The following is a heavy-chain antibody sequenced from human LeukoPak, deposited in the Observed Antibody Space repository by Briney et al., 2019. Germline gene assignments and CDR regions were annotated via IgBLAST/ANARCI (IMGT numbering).Heavy chain of an antibody. CDR1: GFTLSNYW. D-gene: IGHD3-22*01. CDR3: ARALYDSSGC. V-gene: IGHV3-7*03. Sequence: GGSLRLSCAASGFTLSNYWMTWVRQAPGKGLEWVANINQDGSEKFYVDSVKGRFTISRDNAKNSLYLQMNSLRAEDTAVYYCARALYDSSGCWGQGILVTVSS. CDR2: INQDGSEK. J-gene: IGHJ4*02.